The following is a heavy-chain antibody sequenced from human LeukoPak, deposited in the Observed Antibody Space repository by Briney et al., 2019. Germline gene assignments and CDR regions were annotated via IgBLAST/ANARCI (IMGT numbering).Heavy chain of an antibody. J-gene: IGHJ4*02. CDR3: AKWDARITMVRGDEALDY. Sequence: GGSLRLSCAASGFTFSSYAMSWVRQAPGKGLEWVSAISGSGGITYYANSVKGRFTISRDNSKNTLYLQMNSLRAEDTAVYYCAKWDARITMVRGDEALDYWGQGTLVTVSS. D-gene: IGHD3-10*01. CDR1: GFTFSSYA. V-gene: IGHV3-23*01. CDR2: ISGSGGIT.